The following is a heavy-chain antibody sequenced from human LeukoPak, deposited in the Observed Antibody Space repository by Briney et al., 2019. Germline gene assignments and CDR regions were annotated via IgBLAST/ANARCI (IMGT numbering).Heavy chain of an antibody. V-gene: IGHV1-8*02. Sequence: ASVKVSCKASGGTFSSYAISWVRQAPGQGLEWMGWMNPDSGNREYAQKFRGRFTMTMNTSTSTAYMELSNLRFEDTAVYYCARDVSAAGPLPFDIWGQGTLVTVSS. CDR2: MNPDSGNR. J-gene: IGHJ4*02. CDR3: ARDVSAAGPLPFDI. D-gene: IGHD6-13*01. CDR1: GGTFSSYA.